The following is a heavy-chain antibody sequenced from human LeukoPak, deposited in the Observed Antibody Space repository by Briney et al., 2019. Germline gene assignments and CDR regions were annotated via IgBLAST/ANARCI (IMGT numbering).Heavy chain of an antibody. CDR1: GFSFSNAW. Sequence: GGSLRLSCAASGFSFSNAWMKWVRQAPGKGLEWVGRIKRKSDNETVDYAAPVKGRFSITRDDSKNMLYLQMNSLKTEDTAVYYCTTGLRGPNNYWGQGALVTVSS. CDR3: TTGLRGPNNY. D-gene: IGHD2-21*01. V-gene: IGHV3-15*01. J-gene: IGHJ4*02. CDR2: IKRKSDNETV.